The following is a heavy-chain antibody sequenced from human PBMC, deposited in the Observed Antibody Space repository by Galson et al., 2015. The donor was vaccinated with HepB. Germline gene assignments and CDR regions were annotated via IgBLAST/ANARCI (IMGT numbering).Heavy chain of an antibody. CDR1: GFSFSNYA. Sequence: SLRHYCAAPGFSFSNYATTWVRQPQGKGLQWVATISGRGVTTSGADSVKGQFTISRDNSKNTLYLEMNNLRADDMAVYFCAKSKDSGWSYNAFDIWGQGTMVTVSS. CDR3: AKSKDSGWSYNAFDI. D-gene: IGHD6-19*01. CDR2: ISGRGVTT. J-gene: IGHJ3*02. V-gene: IGHV3-23*01.